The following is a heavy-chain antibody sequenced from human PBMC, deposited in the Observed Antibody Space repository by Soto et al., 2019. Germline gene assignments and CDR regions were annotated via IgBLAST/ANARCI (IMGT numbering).Heavy chain of an antibody. CDR2: FDPEDGET. V-gene: IGHV1-24*01. CDR1: GYTLTELS. D-gene: IGHD6-19*01. J-gene: IGHJ4*02. Sequence: QVQLVQSGAEVKKPGASVKVSCKVSGYTLTELSMHWVRQAPGKGLEWMGGFDPEDGETIYAQKFQGRVTMTEDTSTATAYMELSSLRSEDTAGYYCATGSQKWMSRGGYYDYWGQGTLVTVSS. CDR3: ATGSQKWMSRGGYYDY.